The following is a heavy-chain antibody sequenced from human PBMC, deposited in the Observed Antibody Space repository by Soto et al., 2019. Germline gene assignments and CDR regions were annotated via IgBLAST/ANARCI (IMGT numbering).Heavy chain of an antibody. CDR1: GYTFTNFA. CDR3: ARGGGWYVWFDP. Sequence: ASVKVSCKASGYTFTNFAMHWVRQAPGQRLEWMGWINAGNGSTKYSQKFQGRVTITRDTSASTAYMELSSLRSEDTAVYYCARGGGWYVWFDPWGQGTLVTVS. V-gene: IGHV1-3*01. CDR2: INAGNGST. J-gene: IGHJ5*02. D-gene: IGHD6-19*01.